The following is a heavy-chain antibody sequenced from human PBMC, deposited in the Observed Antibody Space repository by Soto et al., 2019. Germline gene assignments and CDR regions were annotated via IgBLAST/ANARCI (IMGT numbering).Heavy chain of an antibody. CDR2: IYYSGST. J-gene: IGHJ5*02. V-gene: IGHV4-59*01. CDR1: GGSISSYY. D-gene: IGHD6-6*01. CDR3: ARAPDSYNWFDP. Sequence: SETLSLTCTVSGGSISSYYWSWIRQPPGKGLEWIGYIYYSGSTNYNPSLKSRVTISVDTSKNQFSLKLSSVTAADTAVYYCARAPDSYNWFDPWGQGTLVTVSS.